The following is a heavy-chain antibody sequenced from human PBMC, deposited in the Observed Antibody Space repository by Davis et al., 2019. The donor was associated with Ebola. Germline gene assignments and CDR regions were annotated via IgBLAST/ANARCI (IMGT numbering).Heavy chain of an antibody. CDR2: TYYSSKWYN. CDR3: ARGWLRRGLDA. D-gene: IGHD3-10*01. J-gene: IGHJ6*04. Sequence: HSQTLSLTCAISGDSVSLNRGAWNWIRQSPSRGLEWLGRTYYSSKWYNDYAVSVKSRITINPDTSKNQFSLHLNSVTPEDTALYFCARGWLRRGLDAWGEGTAVTVSS. CDR1: GDSVSLNRGA. V-gene: IGHV6-1*01.